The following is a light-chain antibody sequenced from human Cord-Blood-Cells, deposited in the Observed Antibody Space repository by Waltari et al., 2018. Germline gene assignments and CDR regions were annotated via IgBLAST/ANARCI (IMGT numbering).Light chain of an antibody. CDR1: SSAVGGYNY. J-gene: IGLJ2*01. CDR2: EVS. Sequence: SVSGSPGQSITISCTGTSSAVGGYNYVSWYQQHPGKAPKLMIYEVSNRPSGVSNRFSGSKSGNTASLTISGLQAEDEADYYCSSYTSSSVVFGGGTKLTVL. V-gene: IGLV2-14*01. CDR3: SSYTSSSVV.